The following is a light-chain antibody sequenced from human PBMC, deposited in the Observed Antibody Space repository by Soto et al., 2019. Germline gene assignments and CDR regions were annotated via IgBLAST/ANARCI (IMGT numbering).Light chain of an antibody. J-gene: IGLJ1*01. Sequence: QSVLTQPASVSGSPGQSITISCTGTSSDVGAYNYVSWYQQHPGTAPTLMIYEVSNRPSGVSDRFSGSRSGNTASLTISGLQAEDESDYYCAAWDDSLSGYVFGTGTKVTVL. CDR1: SSDVGAYNY. V-gene: IGLV2-14*01. CDR3: AAWDDSLSGYV. CDR2: EVS.